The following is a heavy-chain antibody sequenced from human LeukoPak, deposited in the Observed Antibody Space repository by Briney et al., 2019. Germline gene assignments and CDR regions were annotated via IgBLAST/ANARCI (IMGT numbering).Heavy chain of an antibody. D-gene: IGHD6-13*01. J-gene: IGHJ6*02. CDR2: INPNSGGT. CDR3: ARGSSSWRTYYYYYGMDV. CDR1: GYTFTGCY. Sequence: GASVKVSCKASGYTFTGCYMHWVRQAPGQGLEWMGRINPNSGGTNYAQKFQGRVTMTRDTSISTAYMELSRLRPDDTAVYYCARGSSSWRTYYYYYGMDVWGQGTTVTVSS. V-gene: IGHV1-2*06.